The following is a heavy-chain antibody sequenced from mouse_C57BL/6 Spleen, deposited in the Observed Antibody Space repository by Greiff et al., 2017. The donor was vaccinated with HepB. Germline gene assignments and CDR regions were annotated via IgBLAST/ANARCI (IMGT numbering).Heavy chain of an antibody. CDR1: GFTFSDYG. D-gene: IGHD1-1*01. V-gene: IGHV5-17*01. J-gene: IGHJ4*01. Sequence: EVMLVESGGGLVKPGGSLKLSCAASGFTFSDYGMHWVRQAPEKGLEWVAYISSGSSTIYYADTVKGRFTISRDNAKNTLFLQMTSLRSEDTAMYYCAREDYGSSYGAMDYWGQGTSVTVSS. CDR3: AREDYGSSYGAMDY. CDR2: ISSGSSTI.